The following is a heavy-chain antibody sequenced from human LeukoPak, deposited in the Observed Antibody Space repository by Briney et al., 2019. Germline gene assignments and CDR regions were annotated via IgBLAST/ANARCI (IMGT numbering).Heavy chain of an antibody. V-gene: IGHV4-59*01. CDR3: ARGDIVVAGYYFDY. D-gene: IGHD2-2*01. Sequence: PSETLSLTCTVSGGSISSYYWSWIRQPPGKGLEWIGYIYYSGSTNYNPSLKSRVTISVDTSKNQFSLKLSSVTAADTAVYYCARGDIVVAGYYFDYWGQGTLVTVSS. J-gene: IGHJ4*02. CDR2: IYYSGST. CDR1: GGSISSYY.